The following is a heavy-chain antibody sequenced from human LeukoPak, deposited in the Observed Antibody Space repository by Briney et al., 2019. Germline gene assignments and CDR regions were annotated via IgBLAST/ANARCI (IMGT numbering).Heavy chain of an antibody. CDR1: GGTFGSYA. Sequence: SVKVSCKASGGTFGSYAISWVRQAPGQGLEWMGRIIPIFGTANYAQKFQGRVTITADKSTSTAYMELSSLRSEDTAVYYCARRMNSSGCCRDAFDIWGQGTMVTVSS. J-gene: IGHJ3*02. D-gene: IGHD6-19*01. CDR3: ARRMNSSGCCRDAFDI. CDR2: IIPIFGTA. V-gene: IGHV1-69*06.